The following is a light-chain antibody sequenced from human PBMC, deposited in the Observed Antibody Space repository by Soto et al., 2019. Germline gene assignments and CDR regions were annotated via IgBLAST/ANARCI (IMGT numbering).Light chain of an antibody. Sequence: QSVLTQPASVSGSPGQSITISCTGTSSDVGGYNYVSWYQQHPGTAPKLMIYEVSNRPSGLSNRFSGSKSGNTASLTISGHQAEDEADYYCSSYTSRSSLYVFGTGTKLIVL. CDR1: SSDVGGYNY. V-gene: IGLV2-14*01. J-gene: IGLJ1*01. CDR2: EVS. CDR3: SSYTSRSSLYV.